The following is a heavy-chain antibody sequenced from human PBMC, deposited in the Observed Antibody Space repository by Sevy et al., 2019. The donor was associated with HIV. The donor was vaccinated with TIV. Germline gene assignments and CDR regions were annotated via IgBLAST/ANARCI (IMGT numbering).Heavy chain of an antibody. CDR1: GFTFSSYW. D-gene: IGHD6-19*01. Sequence: GGSLRLSYAASGFTFSSYWMHWVRQAPGKGLVLVSRINPYGNSVTYADSVRGRFTISRDNAKNTLYLQMSSLRADDTAVYYCARARADYSTGWSADWGQGTLVTVSS. J-gene: IGHJ4*02. V-gene: IGHV3-74*01. CDR2: INPYGNSV. CDR3: ARARADYSTGWSAD.